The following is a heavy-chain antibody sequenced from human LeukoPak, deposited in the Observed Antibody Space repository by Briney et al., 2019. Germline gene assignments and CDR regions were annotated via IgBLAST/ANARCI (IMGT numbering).Heavy chain of an antibody. Sequence: SETLSLTCTVSGGSISNYYWTWIRQPPGKGQEWIGYIYYSGSTNYNPSLESRVTISVDTSKNQFSLNLRSVTAADTAVYYCARAASYDIFYDWGQGTLVTVSS. CDR1: GGSISNYY. CDR2: IYYSGST. V-gene: IGHV4-59*01. CDR3: ARAASYDIFYD. J-gene: IGHJ4*02. D-gene: IGHD3-9*01.